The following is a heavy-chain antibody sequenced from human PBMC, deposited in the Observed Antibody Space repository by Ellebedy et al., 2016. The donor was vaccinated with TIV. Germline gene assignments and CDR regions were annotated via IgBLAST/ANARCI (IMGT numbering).Heavy chain of an antibody. J-gene: IGHJ4*02. CDR3: GHYVDTRRGAYYFDH. D-gene: IGHD5-18*01. CDR1: GFSLSTTGVG. V-gene: IGHV2-5*02. CDR2: IYWDNNN. Sequence: SGPMLVKPTQTLTLTCTFSGFSLSTTGVGVGWIRQPPGKALEWLALIYWDNNNRSSPTLRSRLTITKDTSKNQVFFTMTNMDPVDTATYYCGHYVDTRRGAYYFDHWGQGTPVTVSS.